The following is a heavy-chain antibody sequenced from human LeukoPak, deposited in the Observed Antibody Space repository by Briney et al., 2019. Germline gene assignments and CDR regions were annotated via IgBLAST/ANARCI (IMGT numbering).Heavy chain of an antibody. V-gene: IGHV1-69*05. Sequence: SVKVSCKASGGTFSSYAISWVRQAPGQGLEWMGGIIPIFGTANYAQKFQGRVTITTDESTSTAYMELSSLRSEDTAVYYCARHSHNYDFWSGYPLDYWGQGTLVTVSS. J-gene: IGHJ4*02. CDR3: ARHSHNYDFWSGYPLDY. D-gene: IGHD3-3*01. CDR1: GGTFSSYA. CDR2: IIPIFGTA.